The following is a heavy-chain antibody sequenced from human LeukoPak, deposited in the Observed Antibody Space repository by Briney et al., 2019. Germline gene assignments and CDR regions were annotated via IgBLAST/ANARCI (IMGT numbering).Heavy chain of an antibody. CDR3: ARWGGPYSYGYFDH. CDR1: GGSISSRTYY. V-gene: IGHV4-61*02. Sequence: SETLSLTCTVSGGSISSRTYYWSWIRQPPGKGLEWIGRIHTSGSANYSPSLKSRVTISVDTTKNQFSLKLSSVTAADTAVYYCARWGGPYSYGYFDHWGQGSLVTISS. CDR2: IHTSGSA. J-gene: IGHJ4*02. D-gene: IGHD5-18*01.